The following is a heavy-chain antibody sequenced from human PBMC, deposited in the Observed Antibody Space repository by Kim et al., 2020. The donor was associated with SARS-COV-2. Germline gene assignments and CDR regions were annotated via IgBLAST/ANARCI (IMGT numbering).Heavy chain of an antibody. D-gene: IGHD3-9*01. J-gene: IGHJ4*02. CDR1: GFTFSSYA. V-gene: IGHV3-23*01. Sequence: GGSLRLSCAASGFTFSSYAMSWVRQAPGKGLEWVSAISGSGGSTYYADSVKGRFTISRDNSKNTLYLQMNSLRAEDTAVYYCAKDLDSHWLSGYFDYWGQGTLVTVSS. CDR3: AKDLDSHWLSGYFDY. CDR2: ISGSGGST.